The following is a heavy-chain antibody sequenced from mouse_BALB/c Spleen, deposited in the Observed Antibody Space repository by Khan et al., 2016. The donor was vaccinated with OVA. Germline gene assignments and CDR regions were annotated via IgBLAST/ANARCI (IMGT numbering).Heavy chain of an antibody. CDR2: ISYSGNT. CDR3: ARVYGGDFDY. V-gene: IGHV3-2*02. CDR1: GYSITSDYA. D-gene: IGHD1-1*01. J-gene: IGHJ2*01. Sequence: VQLQQSGPGLVKPSQSLSLTCTVTGYSITSDYAWNWIRQFPGNKLEWMGFISYSGNTNYNPSLKSRISITRDTSKNQFFLQLNSVTTEDTARYYCARVYGGDFDYGGQGTTLTVSS.